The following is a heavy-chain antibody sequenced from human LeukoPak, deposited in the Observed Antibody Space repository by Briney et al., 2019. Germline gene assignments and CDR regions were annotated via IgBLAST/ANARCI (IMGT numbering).Heavy chain of an antibody. D-gene: IGHD5-12*01. CDR2: INPNSGGT. CDR3: ARDRGVATINGLGY. CDR1: GYTFTGYY. V-gene: IGHV1-2*02. J-gene: IGHJ4*02. Sequence: ASVKVSCKASGYTFTGYYMHWVRQAPGQGLEWMGWINPNSGGTSYAQKFQGRVTMTRDTSISTAYMELSRLRSDDTAVYYCARDRGVATINGLGYWGQGTLVTVSS.